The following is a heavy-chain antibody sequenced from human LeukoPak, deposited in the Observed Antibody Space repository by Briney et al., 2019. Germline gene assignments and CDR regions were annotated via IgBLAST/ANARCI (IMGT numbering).Heavy chain of an antibody. CDR2: ISGSGGST. J-gene: IGHJ4*02. D-gene: IGHD3-3*01. V-gene: IGHV3-23*01. CDR1: GFTFNIFA. Sequence: GSLRLSCGASGFTFNIFAMSWVRQAPGKGLEWVSTISGSGGSTYYADSVKGRFTISRDDSKNTVYLQMNSLRAEDTAVYYCAKDYQGTVFGVVTLGSYFDCWGQGTLVTVSS. CDR3: AKDYQGTVFGVVTLGSYFDC.